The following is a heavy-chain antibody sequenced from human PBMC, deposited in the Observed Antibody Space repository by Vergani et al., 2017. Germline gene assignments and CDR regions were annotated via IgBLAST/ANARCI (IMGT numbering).Heavy chain of an antibody. Sequence: VQLVESGGGLVKPGGSLRLSCAASGFTFSSYSMNWVRQAPGKGLEWVSSISSSSSYIYYADSVKGRFTISRDNAKNSLYLQMNSLRAEDTAVYYCARDRCSSTSCQGYFDYWGQGTLVTVSS. D-gene: IGHD2-2*01. J-gene: IGHJ4*02. V-gene: IGHV3-21*01. CDR3: ARDRCSSTSCQGYFDY. CDR2: ISSSSSYI. CDR1: GFTFSSYS.